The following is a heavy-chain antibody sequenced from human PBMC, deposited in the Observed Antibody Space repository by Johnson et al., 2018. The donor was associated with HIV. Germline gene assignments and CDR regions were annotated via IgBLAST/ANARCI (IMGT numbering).Heavy chain of an antibody. CDR1: GFTFSSYA. CDR3: ARELQLWFSAFDI. V-gene: IGHV3-64*01. CDR2: ISSNGGST. J-gene: IGHJ3*02. D-gene: IGHD5-18*01. Sequence: VQLVESGGGLVKPGGSLRLSCAASGFTFSSYAMHWVRQAPGKGLEYVSAISSNGGSTYYANSVKGRFTISRDNSKNTLYLQMGSLRAEDMAVYYCARELQLWFSAFDIWGQGTMVTVSS.